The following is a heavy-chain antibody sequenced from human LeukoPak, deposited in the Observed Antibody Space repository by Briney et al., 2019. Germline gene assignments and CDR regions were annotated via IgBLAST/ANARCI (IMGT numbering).Heavy chain of an antibody. Sequence: ASVKVSCKASGYTFTGYYMLWVRQAPGQGLEWMGWINPNSGGTNYAQKFQGRVTMTRDTSISTAYMELSRLRSDDTAVYYCARGPPDRLYFDWLIIDYWGQGTLVTVSS. J-gene: IGHJ4*02. V-gene: IGHV1-2*02. CDR3: ARGPPDRLYFDWLIIDY. CDR2: INPNSGGT. CDR1: GYTFTGYY. D-gene: IGHD3-9*01.